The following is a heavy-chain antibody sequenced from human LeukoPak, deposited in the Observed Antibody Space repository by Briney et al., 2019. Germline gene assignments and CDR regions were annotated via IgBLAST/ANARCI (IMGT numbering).Heavy chain of an antibody. D-gene: IGHD1-26*01. CDR2: ISGSGGST. CDR1: GFTFSSYA. V-gene: IGHV3-23*01. CDR3: TKKWGVGTTTLDYFDY. Sequence: GGSLRLSCAASGFTFSSYAMSWVRQAPGKGLEWVSGISGSGGSTYYADSVKGRFTISRDNSKNTLYLQMNSLTDEDTAVYYCTKKWGVGTTTLDYFDYWGQGTLVTVSS. J-gene: IGHJ4*02.